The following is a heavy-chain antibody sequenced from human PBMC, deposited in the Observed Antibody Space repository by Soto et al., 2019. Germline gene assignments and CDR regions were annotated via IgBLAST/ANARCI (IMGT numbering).Heavy chain of an antibody. J-gene: IGHJ6*03. Sequence: ASVKVSCKASGYTFTSYGISWVRQAPGQGLEWMGWISAYNGNTNYAQKLQGRVTMTTDTSTSTAYMELRSLRSDDTAVYYCGRGPGTTEVTNGAAYYYYYYYMDVWGKGTTVTVSS. V-gene: IGHV1-18*01. CDR2: ISAYNGNT. D-gene: IGHD1-7*01. CDR3: GRGPGTTEVTNGAAYYYYYYYMDV. CDR1: GYTFTSYG.